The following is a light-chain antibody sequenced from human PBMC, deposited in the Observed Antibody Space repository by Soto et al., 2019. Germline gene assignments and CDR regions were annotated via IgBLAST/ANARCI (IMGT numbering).Light chain of an antibody. J-gene: IGKJ2*01. V-gene: IGKV3-20*01. CDR3: QQYGSSPPMYT. CDR1: QSVSSRD. CDR2: GAS. Sequence: EIVLTQSPGTLSLSPGERATLSCRASQSVSSRDLAWYQQKPGQAHRLLIYGASIRATGIPDRFSGSGSGTDFTLTISRLELEGFAVYSCQQYGSSPPMYTFGQGTKLEIK.